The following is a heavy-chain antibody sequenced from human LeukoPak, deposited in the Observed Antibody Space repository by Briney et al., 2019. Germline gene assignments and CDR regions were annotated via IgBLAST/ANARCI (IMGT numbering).Heavy chain of an antibody. CDR1: GFTFSSYG. V-gene: IGHV3-30*02. CDR2: IRYDGSNK. D-gene: IGHD6-19*01. J-gene: IGHJ4*02. Sequence: GGSLGLSCAASGFTFSSYGMHWVRQAPGKGLEWVAFIRYDGSNKYYVDSVKGRFTISRDNSKNTLYLQMNSLRAEDTAVYYCATGSRSDWYGRLDYWGQGTLVTVSS. CDR3: ATGSRSDWYGRLDY.